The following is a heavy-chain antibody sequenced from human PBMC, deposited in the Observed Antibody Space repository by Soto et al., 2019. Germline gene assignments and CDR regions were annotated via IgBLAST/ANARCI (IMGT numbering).Heavy chain of an antibody. D-gene: IGHD2-2*01. Sequence: TLSLTCVISGDSVSSNSAAWNWIRQSPSRGLEWLGRTYYRSKWYNDYAVSVKSRITINPDTSKNQFSLQPNSVTPEDTAVYYCARVRIPAAPEDYYYGMDVWGQGTTVTVSS. V-gene: IGHV6-1*01. CDR3: ARVRIPAAPEDYYYGMDV. CDR2: TYYRSKWYN. CDR1: GDSVSSNSAA. J-gene: IGHJ6*02.